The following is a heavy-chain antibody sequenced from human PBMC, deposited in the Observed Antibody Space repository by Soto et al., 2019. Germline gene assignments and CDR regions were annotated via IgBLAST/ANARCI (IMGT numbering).Heavy chain of an antibody. CDR1: GGTFSSYA. CDR2: IIPIIGTA. J-gene: IGHJ4*02. V-gene: IGHV1-69*05. Sequence: SVKVSCKASGGTFSSYAISWVRQAPGQGLEWMGWIIPIIGTANYAQKFQDRVTITRDASTSTAYMELSRLRSDDTAVYYCARDGYGDYYFDYWGQGTLVTVSS. D-gene: IGHD4-17*01. CDR3: ARDGYGDYYFDY.